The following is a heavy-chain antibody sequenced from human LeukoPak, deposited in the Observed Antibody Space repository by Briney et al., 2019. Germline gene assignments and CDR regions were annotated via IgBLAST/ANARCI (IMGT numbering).Heavy chain of an antibody. D-gene: IGHD6-19*01. J-gene: IGHJ4*02. CDR1: GFNFRSFI. V-gene: IGHV3-21*01. CDR2: ISSSSSYI. Sequence: GGSLRLSCAASGFNFRSFIMNWVRQAPGKGLERVSCISSSSSYIYYADSVKGRFTISRDNAKNSLYLQMNSLRADDTAVYYCARAIAVARFDYWGQGTLVTVSS. CDR3: ARAIAVARFDY.